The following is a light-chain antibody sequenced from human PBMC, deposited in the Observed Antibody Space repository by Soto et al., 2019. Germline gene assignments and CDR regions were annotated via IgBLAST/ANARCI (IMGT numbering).Light chain of an antibody. J-gene: IGKJ4*01. CDR2: AAS. V-gene: IGKV1-39*01. Sequence: DIQMNQSPSSLSASVGDRVTMTCRASQSISSYLNWYQQKPGKAPKLLIYAASSLQSGVPSRFSGSGSGTDFTLTISSLQPEDFATYYCQQSYSTPLFGGGTKVDIK. CDR3: QQSYSTPL. CDR1: QSISSY.